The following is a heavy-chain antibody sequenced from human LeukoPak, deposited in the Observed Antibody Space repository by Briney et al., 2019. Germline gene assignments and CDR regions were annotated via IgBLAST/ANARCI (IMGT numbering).Heavy chain of an antibody. CDR1: GGSISSGDYY. D-gene: IGHD6-19*01. CDR2: IYYSGST. Sequence: SETLSLTCTVSGGSISSGDYYWSWIRQPPGKGLEWIGYIYYSGSTYYNPSLKSRVTISVDTSKNQFSLKLSSVTAADTAVYYCARYRRAGGRSSAGALDIWGQGTMVTVSS. J-gene: IGHJ3*02. V-gene: IGHV4-30-4*01. CDR3: ARYRRAGGRSSAGALDI.